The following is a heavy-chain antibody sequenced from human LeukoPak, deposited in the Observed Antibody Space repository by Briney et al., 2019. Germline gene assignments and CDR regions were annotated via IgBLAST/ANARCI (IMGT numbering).Heavy chain of an antibody. CDR2: IYYSGST. V-gene: IGHV4-39*01. D-gene: IGHD3-22*01. Sequence: SETLSLTCTVSGGSISSSSYYWGWIRQPPGKGLEWTGSIYYSGSTYYNPSLKSRVTISVDTSKNQFSLKLSSVTAADTAVYYCARHGSSGYSPYYFDYWGQGTLVTVSS. CDR3: ARHGSSGYSPYYFDY. J-gene: IGHJ4*02. CDR1: GGSISSSSYY.